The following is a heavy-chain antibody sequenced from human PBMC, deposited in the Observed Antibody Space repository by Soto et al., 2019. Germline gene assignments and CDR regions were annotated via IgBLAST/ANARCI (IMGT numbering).Heavy chain of an antibody. Sequence: QLQLQESGPGLVKPSETLSLTCTVSGGSISSSTYYWGWIRQPPGKGLEWIGSIYYIGSTYYNPSLKSRVTISVDTSKNQFSLKLSSVTAADTAVYYCANSYGDYVSYWGQGTLVTVSS. J-gene: IGHJ4*02. CDR2: IYYIGST. CDR3: ANSYGDYVSY. V-gene: IGHV4-39*01. CDR1: GGSISSSTYY. D-gene: IGHD4-17*01.